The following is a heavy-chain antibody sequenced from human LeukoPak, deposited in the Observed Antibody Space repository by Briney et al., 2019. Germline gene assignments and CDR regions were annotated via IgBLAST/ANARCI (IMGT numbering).Heavy chain of an antibody. CDR1: GGSISSYY. Sequence: SETLSLTCTVSGGSISSYYWSWIRQPAGKGLEWVGRIDTSGNTNYKPSLKSRVTMSVDTSKNQFSLKLSSVTAADTAVYYCARNSGSYEGYFDYWGQGTLVTVSS. J-gene: IGHJ4*02. V-gene: IGHV4-4*07. CDR3: ARNSGSYEGYFDY. CDR2: IDTSGNT. D-gene: IGHD1-26*01.